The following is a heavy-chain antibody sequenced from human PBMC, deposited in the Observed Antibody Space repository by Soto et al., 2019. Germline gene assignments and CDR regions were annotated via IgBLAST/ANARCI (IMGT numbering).Heavy chain of an antibody. CDR1: GGSISSSNW. CDR2: THHSGTT. D-gene: IGHD3-10*01. J-gene: IGHJ4*02. Sequence: LSLTCAVSGGSISSSNWWSWVRQPPGKGLEWIGETHHSGTTNYNPSLKSRVTISVDKSKNQFSLKLSSVTAADTALYYCAREGSGTSFFDYWGQGTLVTAPQ. CDR3: AREGSGTSFFDY. V-gene: IGHV4-4*02.